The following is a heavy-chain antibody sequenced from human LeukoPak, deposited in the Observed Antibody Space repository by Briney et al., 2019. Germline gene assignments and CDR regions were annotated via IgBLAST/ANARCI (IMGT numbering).Heavy chain of an antibody. CDR3: ARAMTTNGWFDP. CDR2: ISAYNGNT. Sequence: ASVTVSCKASGYTFTSYGISWVRQAPGQGLEWMGWISAYNGNTNYAQKLQGRVTMTTDTSTSTAYMELRSLRSDDTAVYYCARAMTTNGWFDPWGQGTLVTVSS. CDR1: GYTFTSYG. D-gene: IGHD4-17*01. V-gene: IGHV1-18*01. J-gene: IGHJ5*02.